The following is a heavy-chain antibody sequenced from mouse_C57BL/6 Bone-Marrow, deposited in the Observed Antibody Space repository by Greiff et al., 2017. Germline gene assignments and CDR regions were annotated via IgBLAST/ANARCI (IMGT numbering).Heavy chain of an antibody. D-gene: IGHD2-4*01. V-gene: IGHV1-26*01. J-gene: IGHJ2*01. CDR3: ARYGDDYFFDY. CDR2: INPNNGGT. Sequence: VQLKQSGPELVKPGASVKISCKASGYTFTDYYMNWVKQSHGKSLEWIGDINPNNGGTSYNQKFKGKATLTVDKSSSTAYMELRSLTSEDSAVYYCARYGDDYFFDYWGQGTTLTVSS. CDR1: GYTFTDYY.